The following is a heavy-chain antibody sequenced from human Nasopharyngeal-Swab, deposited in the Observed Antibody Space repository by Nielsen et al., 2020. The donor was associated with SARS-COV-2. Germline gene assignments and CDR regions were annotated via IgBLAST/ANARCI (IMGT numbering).Heavy chain of an antibody. Sequence: LKISCAASGFTFNDYYMTWIRQAPGKGLDWVSYISSGSSYTNYADSVRGRFTISRDSAKNSTYLQMNSLRAEDTAIYYCARYSTYCSGGTCYNPLHYWGQGTLVTVSS. CDR1: GFTFNDYY. CDR3: ARYSTYCSGGTCYNPLHY. V-gene: IGHV3-11*06. D-gene: IGHD2-15*01. CDR2: ISSGSSYT. J-gene: IGHJ4*02.